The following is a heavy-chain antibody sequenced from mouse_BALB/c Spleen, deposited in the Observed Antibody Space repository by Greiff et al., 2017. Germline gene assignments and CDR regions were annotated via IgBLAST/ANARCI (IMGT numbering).Heavy chain of an antibody. D-gene: IGHD2-4*01. CDR1: GFTFSDYY. J-gene: IGHJ2*01. CDR3: ARDRDYDGFDY. CDR2: ISDGGSYT. Sequence: DVHLVESGGGLVKPGGSLKLSCAASGFTFSDYYMYWVRQTPEKRLEWVATISDGGSYTYYPDSVKGRFTISRDNAKNNLYLQMSSLKSEDTAMYYCARDRDYDGFDYWGQGTTLTVSS. V-gene: IGHV5-4*02.